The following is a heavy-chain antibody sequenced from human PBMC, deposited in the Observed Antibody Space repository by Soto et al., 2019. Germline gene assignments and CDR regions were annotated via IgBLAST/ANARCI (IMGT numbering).Heavy chain of an antibody. CDR2: IGGSGGTK. D-gene: IGHD3-10*01. CDR1: GFSFSSYE. CDR3: ARERGGDVGQFLFPDGFDL. Sequence: VGSLRLSCAASGFSFSSYEMNWVRQAPGKGLEWISYIGGSGGTKYSADSVKGRFIISRDNAQNSLYLQMNSLRVEDTAVYYCARERGGDVGQFLFPDGFDLWGQGTMVTVSS. J-gene: IGHJ3*01. V-gene: IGHV3-48*03.